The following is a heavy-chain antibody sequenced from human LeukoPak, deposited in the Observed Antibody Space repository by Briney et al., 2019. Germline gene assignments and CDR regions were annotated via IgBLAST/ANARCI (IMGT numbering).Heavy chain of an antibody. J-gene: IGHJ4*02. CDR2: IFHTGHT. CDR3: ARGFYGAGIHFDF. V-gene: IGHV4-30-2*01. Sequence: SETLSLTCTVSGGSISSGDYPWSWIRQPPGKGLEWIGYIFHTGHTSYNPSLKSRVTISVDMSNNQLSLRLTSVTAADTAVYYCARGFYGAGIHFDFWVQGTLVTVSS. D-gene: IGHD3-10*01. CDR1: GGSISSGDYP.